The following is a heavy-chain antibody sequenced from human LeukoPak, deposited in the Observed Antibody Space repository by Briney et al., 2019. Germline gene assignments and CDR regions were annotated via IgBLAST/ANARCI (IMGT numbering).Heavy chain of an antibody. CDR1: GFTFSSYA. J-gene: IGHJ3*01. CDR2: ISGSGDNT. V-gene: IGHV3-23*01. Sequence: GGSLRLSCAASGFTFSSYAMSWVRQAPGKGLEWVSSISGSGDNTYYADSVKGRFTISRDNSKNTLYLQMNTLRAEDTALYYCAKQGNAYGVWGQGTLVTVSS. CDR3: AKQGNAYGV.